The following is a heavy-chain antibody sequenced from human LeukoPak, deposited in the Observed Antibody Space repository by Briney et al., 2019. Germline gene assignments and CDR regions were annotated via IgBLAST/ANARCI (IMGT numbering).Heavy chain of an antibody. CDR2: IIPILGIA. CDR1: GGTFSSYA. D-gene: IGHD6-19*01. J-gene: IGHJ4*02. Sequence: SVKVSCKASGGTFSSYAISWVRQAPGQGLEWMGRIIPILGIANYAQKFQGRVTITADKSTSTAYMELSSLRSEDTAVYYCARGTSGIAVAGTDLGYWGQGTLVTVSS. CDR3: ARGTSGIAVAGTDLGY. V-gene: IGHV1-69*04.